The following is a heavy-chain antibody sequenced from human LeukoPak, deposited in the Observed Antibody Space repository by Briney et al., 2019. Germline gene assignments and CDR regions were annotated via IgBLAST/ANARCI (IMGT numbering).Heavy chain of an antibody. Sequence: PGGSLRLSCAASGFTFSSYGMHWVRQAPGKGLEWMAVISYDGSNKYYADSAKGRFTISRDNSKNTLYLQMNSLRAEDTAVYYCAKDAAHYGMDVWGQGTTVTVSS. V-gene: IGHV3-30*18. CDR3: AKDAAHYGMDV. CDR1: GFTFSSYG. J-gene: IGHJ6*02. CDR2: ISYDGSNK. D-gene: IGHD6-25*01.